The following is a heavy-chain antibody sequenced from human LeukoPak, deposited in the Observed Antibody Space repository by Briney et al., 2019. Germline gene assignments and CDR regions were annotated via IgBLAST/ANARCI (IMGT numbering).Heavy chain of an antibody. D-gene: IGHD3-10*01. J-gene: IGHJ2*01. CDR2: ISSSGTII. Sequence: GGSLRLSCAASGFTFSDYYMSWIRQAPGKGLEWISYISSSGTIIYYAGAMRGRFTISTDNAKSSVYLQMNSLRADDTAVYYCARIAGMVRGADVTGWYFDLWGRGTLVTVSS. CDR1: GFTFSDYY. V-gene: IGHV3-11*01. CDR3: ARIAGMVRGADVTGWYFDL.